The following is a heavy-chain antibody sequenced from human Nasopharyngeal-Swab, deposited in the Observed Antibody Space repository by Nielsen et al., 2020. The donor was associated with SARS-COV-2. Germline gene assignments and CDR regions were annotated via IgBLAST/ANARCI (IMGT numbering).Heavy chain of an antibody. D-gene: IGHD3-3*01. J-gene: IGHJ6*02. Sequence: WRRQCPGKGLDRVGYIYYSGSTNYNPSLKSRVTISVDTSKNQFSLKLSSVTAADTVVYYCARGERRLYDFWSGPPHYGMDVWGQGTTVTVSS. CDR2: IYYSGST. V-gene: IGHV4-59*01. CDR3: ARGERRLYDFWSGPPHYGMDV.